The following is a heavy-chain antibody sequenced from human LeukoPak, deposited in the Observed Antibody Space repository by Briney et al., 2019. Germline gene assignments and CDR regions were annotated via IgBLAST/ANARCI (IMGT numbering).Heavy chain of an antibody. V-gene: IGHV3-30-3*01. J-gene: IGHJ6*02. Sequence: GGSLRLSCAASGFTFSSHDMHWVRQAPGKGVEWVAVISFDGSSKYYADSVKGRFTISRDNSKNTLYLQMNSLRAEDTAVYYCARIFRAGSTYHYYGMDVWGQGTTVTFSS. D-gene: IGHD1-7*01. CDR1: GFTFSSHD. CDR2: ISFDGSSK. CDR3: ARIFRAGSTYHYYGMDV.